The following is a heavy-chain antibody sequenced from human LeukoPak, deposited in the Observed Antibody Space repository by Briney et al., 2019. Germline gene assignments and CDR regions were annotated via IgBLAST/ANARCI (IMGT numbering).Heavy chain of an antibody. D-gene: IGHD3-10*02. CDR2: IIGSGGST. V-gene: IGHV3-23*01. J-gene: IGHJ4*02. CDR1: GFTFSSYA. CDR3: ARDVRPRTSDY. Sequence: GGSLRLSCAASGFTFSSYAMIWVRQAPGKGLEWVSAIIGSGGSTYYADSVKGRFTISRDNSKNTLYLQMNSLRAEDTAVYYCARDVRPRTSDYWGQGTLVTVSS.